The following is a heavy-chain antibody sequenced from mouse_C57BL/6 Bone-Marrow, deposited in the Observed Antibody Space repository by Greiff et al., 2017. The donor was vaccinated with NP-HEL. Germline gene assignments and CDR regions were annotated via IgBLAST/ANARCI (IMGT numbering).Heavy chain of an antibody. D-gene: IGHD1-1*01. CDR3: ARSAPLLRSTWFAY. Sequence: QVQLQQSGAELVRPGTSVKVSCKASGYAFTNYLIEWVKQRPGQGLEWIGVINPGSGGTNYNEKFKGKATLTADKSSSTAYMQLSSLTSEDSAVYFCARSAPLLRSTWFAYWGQGTLVTVSA. V-gene: IGHV1-54*01. CDR2: INPGSGGT. CDR1: GYAFTNYL. J-gene: IGHJ3*01.